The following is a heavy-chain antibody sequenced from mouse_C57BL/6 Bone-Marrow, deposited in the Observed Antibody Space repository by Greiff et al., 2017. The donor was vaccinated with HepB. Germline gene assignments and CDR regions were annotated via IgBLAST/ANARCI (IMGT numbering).Heavy chain of an antibody. CDR3: ASRGDGTYFDY. CDR1: GYTFTDYY. J-gene: IGHJ2*01. CDR2: INPYNGGT. V-gene: IGHV1-19*01. D-gene: IGHD2-1*01. Sequence: VQLQQSGPVLVKPGASVKMSCKASGYTFTDYYMNWVKQSHGKSLEWIGVINPYNGGTSYNQKFKGKATLTVDKSSSTAYMELNSLTSEDSAVYYCASRGDGTYFDYWGQGTTLTVSS.